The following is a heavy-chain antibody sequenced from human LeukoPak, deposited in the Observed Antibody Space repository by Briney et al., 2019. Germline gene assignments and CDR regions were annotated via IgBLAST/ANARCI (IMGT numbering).Heavy chain of an antibody. V-gene: IGHV3-21*01. D-gene: IGHD5-18*01. CDR1: GFTFSSYS. J-gene: IGHJ4*02. CDR3: ARVDTALVNGFDY. Sequence: GGSLRLSCAASGFTFSSYSMNWVRQAPGKGLEWVSSISRSSSYIYYADSVKGRFTMSRDNPKNSLYLQMNSLRAEDTAVYYCARVDTALVNGFDYWGQGTLVTVSS. CDR2: ISRSSSYI.